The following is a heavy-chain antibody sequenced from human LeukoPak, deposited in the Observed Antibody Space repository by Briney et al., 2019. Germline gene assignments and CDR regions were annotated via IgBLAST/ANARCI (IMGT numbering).Heavy chain of an antibody. CDR3: ARFSSDCSTASCYLTY. D-gene: IGHD2-2*01. J-gene: IGHJ4*02. V-gene: IGHV4-59*11. CDR1: GGSLSSHF. CDR2: IYYTGTT. Sequence: SETLSLTCTVSGGSLSSHFWSWIRQPPGKGLELSGHIYYTGTTYYNPSLNSRVTISLDTSRNQFSLRLTSVTAADTAVYYCARFSSDCSTASCYLTYWGQGILVTVSS.